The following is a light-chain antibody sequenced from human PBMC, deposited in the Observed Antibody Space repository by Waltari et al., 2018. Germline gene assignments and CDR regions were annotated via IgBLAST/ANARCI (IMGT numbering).Light chain of an antibody. V-gene: IGKV1-13*02. CDR1: QGISSY. CDR2: YAN. J-gene: IGKJ3*01. CDR3: QQGNSYPFT. Sequence: IQMYQSPSSLSASVGDKVTINCRASQGISSYLNWYQQKPGKAPKLLIYYANSLASGVPSRFSGSGSGTEFTLTISSLQPEDFATYYCQQGNSYPFTFGPGTKLDIK.